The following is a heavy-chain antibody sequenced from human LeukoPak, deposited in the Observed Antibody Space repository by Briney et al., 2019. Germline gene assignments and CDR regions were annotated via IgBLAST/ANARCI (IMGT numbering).Heavy chain of an antibody. CDR2: FDPEDGET. J-gene: IGHJ2*01. D-gene: IGHD1-26*01. CDR3: ATSRSYLVPWHFDL. CDR1: GYTLTELS. V-gene: IGHV1-24*01. Sequence: ASVKVSCKVSGYTLTELSMHWVRQAPGKGLEWMGGFDPEDGETIYAQKFQGRVTITEDTSTDTAYMELSSLTSDDTAVYYCATSRSYLVPWHFDLWGRGTLVTVSS.